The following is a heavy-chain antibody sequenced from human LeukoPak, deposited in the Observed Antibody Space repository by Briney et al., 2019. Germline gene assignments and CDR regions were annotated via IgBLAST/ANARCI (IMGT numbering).Heavy chain of an antibody. CDR1: GGSFSGYY. Sequence: SETLSLTCAVYGGSFSGYYWSWMRQPPGKGLEWIGEINHSGSTNYNPSLKSRVTISVDTSKNQFSLKLSSVTAADTAVYYCARVSSDGYRAPYYYYYYGMDVWGQGTTVTVSS. V-gene: IGHV4-34*01. CDR3: ARVSSDGYRAPYYYYYYGMDV. D-gene: IGHD5-18*01. J-gene: IGHJ6*02. CDR2: INHSGST.